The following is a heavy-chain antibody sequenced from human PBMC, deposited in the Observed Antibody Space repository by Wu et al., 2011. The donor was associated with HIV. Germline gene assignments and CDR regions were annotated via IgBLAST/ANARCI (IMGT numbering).Heavy chain of an antibody. V-gene: IGHV1-69*05. Sequence: QVQLVQSGAEVKKPGSSVKVSCKASGGTFSSYAISWVRQAPGQGLEWMGRIIPIFGTANYAQKFQGRVTITTDDSTSTAYVELISLRSEDTAIYYCARAEGDGYKEGAFDIWGQGTMVTVTS. J-gene: IGHJ3*02. CDR2: IIPIFGTA. CDR3: ARAEGDGYKEGAFDI. D-gene: IGHD5-24*01. CDR1: GGTFSSYA.